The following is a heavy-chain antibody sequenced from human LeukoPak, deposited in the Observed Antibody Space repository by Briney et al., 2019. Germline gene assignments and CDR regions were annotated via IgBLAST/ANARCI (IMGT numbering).Heavy chain of an antibody. CDR2: IRPSDGST. CDR1: GFTFNNYP. J-gene: IGHJ4*02. D-gene: IGHD6-19*01. V-gene: IGHV3-23*01. CDR3: AKLTSGWFEDF. Sequence: GGSLRLSCVASGFTFNNYPMTRVRQAPGKGLEWVSAIRPSDGSTFYADSVMGRFTISRDSSKNTLYLQMNSLRVEDTALYYCAKLTSGWFEDFWGQGTLVTVSS.